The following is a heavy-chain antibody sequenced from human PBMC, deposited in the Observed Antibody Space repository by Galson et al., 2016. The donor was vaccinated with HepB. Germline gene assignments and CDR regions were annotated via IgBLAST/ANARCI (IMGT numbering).Heavy chain of an antibody. J-gene: IGHJ3*02. CDR2: IHWNSGSI. D-gene: IGHD3-16*02. CDR3: ARSSSSAFDI. V-gene: IGHV3-9*01. Sequence: SLRLSCAASAFTFDDYAMHWVRQAPGKGLEWVSGIHWNSGSIGYADSVKGRFTISRDNAKNSLYLQMNSLRAEDSAVYYCARSSSSAFDIWGQGTMVTVSS. CDR1: AFTFDDYA.